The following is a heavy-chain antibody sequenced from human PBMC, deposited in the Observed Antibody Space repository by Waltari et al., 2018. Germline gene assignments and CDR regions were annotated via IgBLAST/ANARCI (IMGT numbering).Heavy chain of an antibody. J-gene: IGHJ4*02. CDR2: ISGSGGST. Sequence: EVQLVESGGGLVQPGGSLRLSCAASGFTFSSYAMSWVRQAPGKGLEWVSAISGSGGSTYYADSVTGRFNISRDNSKNTLYLQMNSLRAEDTAVYYCASGNPRKYYYGSGSLVGHFDYWGQGTLVTVSS. CDR3: ASGNPRKYYYGSGSLVGHFDY. V-gene: IGHV3-23*04. D-gene: IGHD3-10*01. CDR1: GFTFSSYA.